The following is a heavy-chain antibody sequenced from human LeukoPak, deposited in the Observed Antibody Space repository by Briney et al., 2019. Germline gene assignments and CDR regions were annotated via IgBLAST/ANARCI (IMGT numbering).Heavy chain of an antibody. CDR3: ARATYCSGGSCYAFDP. CDR1: GFTVSSYY. D-gene: IGHD2-15*01. V-gene: IGHV3-53*01. J-gene: IGHJ5*02. Sequence: GESLRLFCSASGFTVSSYYMRWVGHAPGKGLEWVSVIYSGGSTYYTVSVKGRFTISRDNSKNTLYLQLNSLRAEDTAVYYCARATYCSGGSCYAFDPWGQGILVTVSS. CDR2: IYSGGST.